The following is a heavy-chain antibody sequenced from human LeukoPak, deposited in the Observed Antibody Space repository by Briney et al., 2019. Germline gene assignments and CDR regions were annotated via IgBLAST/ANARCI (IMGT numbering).Heavy chain of an antibody. J-gene: IGHJ4*02. CDR3: ARDLSPGSYLGYFDC. Sequence: PGGSLRLSCAASGFTFSSYTMHWVRQAPGKGLEWVTVISYDGNNKYYADSVKGRFTISRDKSKNTLYLQMNSLRAEDTAVYYCARDLSPGSYLGYFDCWGQGTLVTVSS. CDR1: GFTFSSYT. V-gene: IGHV3-30-3*01. D-gene: IGHD3-22*01. CDR2: ISYDGNNK.